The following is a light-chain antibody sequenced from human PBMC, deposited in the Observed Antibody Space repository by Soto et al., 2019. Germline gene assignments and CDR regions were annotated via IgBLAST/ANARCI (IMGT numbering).Light chain of an antibody. Sequence: QSVLTQPPSASGSSGQSVTISCTGTSSDVGAYNYVSWYQQHPGKAPKLMIYEVSKRPSGVPDRFSGSKSGNTASLTVSGLQAEDEADYYCRSYAGTYHLYFFGTGTKVTVL. CDR1: SSDVGAYNY. CDR3: RSYAGTYHLYF. CDR2: EVS. V-gene: IGLV2-8*01. J-gene: IGLJ1*01.